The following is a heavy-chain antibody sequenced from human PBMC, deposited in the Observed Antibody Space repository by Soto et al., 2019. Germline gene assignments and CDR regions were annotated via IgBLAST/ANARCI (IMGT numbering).Heavy chain of an antibody. CDR2: ISDTSIDT. D-gene: IGHD4-17*01. Sequence: EVQLVESGGALVQPGGSLRLSCVASRFTFGDYPMNWVRQAPGKGLEWFSGISDTSIDTYYADSVKGRFTISRDNSQSMLFLHMSSLRAEDTALYYCAKTAATPFGDFVFARWGQGTLVTVSS. J-gene: IGHJ4*02. CDR3: AKTAATPFGDFVFAR. V-gene: IGHV3-23*04. CDR1: RFTFGDYP.